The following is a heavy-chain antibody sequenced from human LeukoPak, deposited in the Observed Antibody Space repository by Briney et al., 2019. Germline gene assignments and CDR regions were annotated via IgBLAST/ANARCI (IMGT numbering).Heavy chain of an antibody. D-gene: IGHD7-27*01. Sequence: PGGSLRLSCAASGFTFSSYAMSWVRQAPGKGLEWVSAISGSGGSTYYADSVKGRFTISRDNSKNTLYLQMNSLRAEDTAVYCCAKDFLRTFNWGLFDYWGQGTLVTVSS. CDR3: AKDFLRTFNWGLFDY. V-gene: IGHV3-23*01. J-gene: IGHJ4*02. CDR2: ISGSGGST. CDR1: GFTFSSYA.